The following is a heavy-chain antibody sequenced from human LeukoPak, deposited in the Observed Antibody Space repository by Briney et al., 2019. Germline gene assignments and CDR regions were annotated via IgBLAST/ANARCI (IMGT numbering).Heavy chain of an antibody. CDR2: IESRSFGGTT. D-gene: IGHD3-10*01. CDR1: GFTFSDAL. CDR3: LAQYYRDY. Sequence: PGGSLRLSCVGSGFTFSDALMSWVRQAPGKGLEWVGHIESRSFGGTTNYAAPVKGRFIISRDDSENTLYLQMNSLKSEDTAVYYCLAQYYRDYWGQGSLVTVSS. V-gene: IGHV3-15*04. J-gene: IGHJ4*02.